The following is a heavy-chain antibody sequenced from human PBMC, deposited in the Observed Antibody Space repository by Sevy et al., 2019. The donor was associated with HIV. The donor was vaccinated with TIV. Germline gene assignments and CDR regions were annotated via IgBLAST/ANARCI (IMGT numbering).Heavy chain of an antibody. J-gene: IGHJ6*02. D-gene: IGHD2-2*01. CDR1: GFTFSGYA. CDR3: AKTINSGGGVVPAANYYYYGMDV. CDR2: ISGKGGST. Sequence: GGSLRLSCAASGFTFSGYAMSWVRQAPGKGLEWVSAISGKGGSTHYADSVEGRFTISRDNSKNTLYLQMNSLRAEDTAGYYCAKTINSGGGVVPAANYYYYGMDVWGQGTTVTVSS. V-gene: IGHV3-23*01.